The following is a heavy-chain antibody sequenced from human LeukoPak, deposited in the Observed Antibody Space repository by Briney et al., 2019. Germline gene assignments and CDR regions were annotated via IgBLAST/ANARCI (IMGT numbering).Heavy chain of an antibody. Sequence: ASVKVSCKASGYTFTGYYMHWVRPPPGQGLEWMGWINPNSGGTNFSQKFQGRVTMTRDTSISTAYMELSRLRSDDTAVYYCARSTTKLVRGCFDYWGQGTLVTVSS. J-gene: IGHJ4*02. CDR2: INPNSGGT. V-gene: IGHV1-2*02. CDR3: ARSTTKLVRGCFDY. D-gene: IGHD6-6*01. CDR1: GYTFTGYY.